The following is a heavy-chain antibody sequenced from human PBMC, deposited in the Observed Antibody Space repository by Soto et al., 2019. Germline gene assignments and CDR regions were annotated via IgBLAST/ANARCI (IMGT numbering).Heavy chain of an antibody. V-gene: IGHV1-69*01. CDR2: IIPVFGTV. Sequence: QVRLVQSGAEVKKPGSSVKVSCKASGGTFSNYAIPRLRLAPGQGLEWLGGIIPVFGTVNYAQKFQGRVTITADESTSTAYMELNRLRSEDTAVQYCARDNPYTNSFGNWFDPWGQGTLVIVS. D-gene: IGHD6-13*01. CDR1: GGTFSNYA. CDR3: ARDNPYTNSFGNWFDP. J-gene: IGHJ5*02.